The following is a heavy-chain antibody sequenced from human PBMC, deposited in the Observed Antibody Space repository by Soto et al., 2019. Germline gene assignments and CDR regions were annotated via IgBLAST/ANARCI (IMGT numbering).Heavy chain of an antibody. J-gene: IGHJ4*02. CDR3: ARLTEAVTTFVY. Sequence: GGSLRLSCEASGFALSPYWMSWVRQAPGRGLEWVANINQDGSVKHYVDSVRGRFTVSRDNAKNSLFLQMNSLSAEDTAVYFCARLTEAVTTFVYWGQGTPVTVSS. V-gene: IGHV3-7*03. CDR1: GFALSPYW. D-gene: IGHD1-1*01. CDR2: INQDGSVK.